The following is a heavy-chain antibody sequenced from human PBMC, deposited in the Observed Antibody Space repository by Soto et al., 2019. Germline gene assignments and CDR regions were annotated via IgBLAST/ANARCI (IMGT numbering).Heavy chain of an antibody. D-gene: IGHD3-16*01. CDR1: DDSFSTYY. CDR3: ARSAGGFNLDY. V-gene: IGHV4-4*07. J-gene: IGHJ4*02. CDR2: IYTSGST. Sequence: SETLSLTCSVSDDSFSTYYWTWIRQPAGKGLEWIGRIYTSGSTNYNPSLKSRVAMSVDTSKNQFSLSLKSVTAADTAVYYCARSAGGFNLDYWGQGALVTVSS.